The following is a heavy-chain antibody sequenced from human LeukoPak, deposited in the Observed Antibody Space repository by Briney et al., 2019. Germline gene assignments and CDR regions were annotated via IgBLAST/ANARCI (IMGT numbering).Heavy chain of an antibody. J-gene: IGHJ4*02. CDR3: VRVESSGYHPFDS. CDR2: INHSGGST. Sequence: ASVKVSCKASGYTFTSYFMHWVRQAPGQGLEWMGRINHSGGSTTYSQNFQGRVTMTRDTSTSTVYMEVSSQRSEDTAVYYCVRVESSGYHPFDSWGEGTLVSVSS. D-gene: IGHD3-22*01. CDR1: GYTFTSYF. V-gene: IGHV1-46*01.